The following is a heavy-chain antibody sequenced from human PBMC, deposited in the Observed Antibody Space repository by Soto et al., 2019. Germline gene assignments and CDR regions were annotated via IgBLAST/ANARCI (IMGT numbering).Heavy chain of an antibody. CDR2: INHLGSI. V-gene: IGHV4-34*01. J-gene: IGHJ6*03. CDR3: ARGGISHWAYFYYMDV. D-gene: IGHD3-16*01. Sequence: QVQLQQWGAGLLKPSETLSLTCVVSGGSLSDYFWSWIREPPGMALEWIGEINHLGSINYNPSLRGRVTMSVDTSQNQFSLTLNSVTAADTATYYCARGGISHWAYFYYMDVWDRGTTVTVSS. CDR1: GGSLSDYF.